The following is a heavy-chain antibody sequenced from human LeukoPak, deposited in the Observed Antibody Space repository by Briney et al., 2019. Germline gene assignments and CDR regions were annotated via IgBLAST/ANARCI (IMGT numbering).Heavy chain of an antibody. CDR2: IYYSGST. D-gene: IGHD7-27*01. V-gene: IGHV4-39*07. CDR1: GGSISSSSYY. Sequence: SQTLSLTCTVSGGSISSSSYYWGWIRQPPGKGLEWIGSIYYSGSTYYNPSLKSRVTISVDTSKNQFSLKLSSVTAAGTAVYYCARGNWGSSDYWGQGTLVTVSS. CDR3: ARGNWGSSDY. J-gene: IGHJ4*02.